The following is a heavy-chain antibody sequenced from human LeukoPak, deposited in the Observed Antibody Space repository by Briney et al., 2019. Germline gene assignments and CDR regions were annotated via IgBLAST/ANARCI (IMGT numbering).Heavy chain of an antibody. CDR3: ARDRRWEQLNAFDI. CDR2: VHYSDHN. V-gene: IGHV4-59*01. J-gene: IGHJ3*02. D-gene: IGHD1-26*01. Sequence: PSETLSLTCTVSGGSMTTYFWSWIRQPPAKGLELIAYVHYSDHNNYNPSLKSRVTISLDTSKNQFSLMLSSVTAADTAVYYCARDRRWEQLNAFDIWGQGTMVTVSS. CDR1: GGSMTTYF.